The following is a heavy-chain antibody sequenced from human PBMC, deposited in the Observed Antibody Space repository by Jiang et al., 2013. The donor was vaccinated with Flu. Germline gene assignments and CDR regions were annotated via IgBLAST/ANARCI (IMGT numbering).Heavy chain of an antibody. Sequence: VQLLESGGDLEQPGGTLILSCTVSGFTFSDYAMSWVRQAADKGLEWVSAISSTGHTTYYSDSVQDRFIISRDNSRSTLYLQMSGLRAEDTAVYYCAKDWAPPGTSGWHPFYFDFWG. V-gene: IGHV3-23*01. CDR3: AKDWAPPGTSGWHPFYFDF. CDR1: GFTFSDYA. J-gene: IGHJ4*01. CDR2: ISSTGHTT. D-gene: IGHD6-19*01.